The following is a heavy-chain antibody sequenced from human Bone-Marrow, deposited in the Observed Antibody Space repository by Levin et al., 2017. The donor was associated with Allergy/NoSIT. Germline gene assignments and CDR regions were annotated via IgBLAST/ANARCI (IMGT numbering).Heavy chain of an antibody. CDR3: ARDDWVQKWHFDS. V-gene: IGHV3-11*05. D-gene: IGHD3-9*01. CDR1: GFRFSDYY. CDR2: ISSSSSYT. J-gene: IGHJ4*02. Sequence: GESLKISCAASGFRFSDYYMNWIRQAPGKGLEWVSSISSSSSYTKYADSMKGRFTISRDNARNSLFLHLNSLRAEDTAVYYCARDDWVQKWHFDSWGPGTLVTVSS.